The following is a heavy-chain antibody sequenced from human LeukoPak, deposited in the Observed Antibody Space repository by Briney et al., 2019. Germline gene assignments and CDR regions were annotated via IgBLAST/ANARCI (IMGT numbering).Heavy chain of an antibody. CDR1: GGSFSGSY. D-gene: IGHD6-19*01. CDR3: ARGILRYSSGWYNY. Sequence: SETLSLTCAVYGGSFSGSYWSWIRQPPGKGLEWIGEIHHSGSTNYNPSLKSRVTISVDTSKNQFSLKLSSVTAADTAVYYCARGILRYSSGWYNYWGQGTLVTVSS. V-gene: IGHV4-34*01. CDR2: IHHSGST. J-gene: IGHJ4*02.